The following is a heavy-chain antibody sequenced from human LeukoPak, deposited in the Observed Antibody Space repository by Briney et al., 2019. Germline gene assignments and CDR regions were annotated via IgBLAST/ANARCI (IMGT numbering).Heavy chain of an antibody. CDR1: GFTFSSHW. CDR2: INTDGRGT. Sequence: GGSLRLSCAASGFTFSSHWMHWVRQAPGKGLVWVSRINTDGRGTDYADSVKGRFTISRDNAKNTLYLQMNSLRAEDTTVYYCAKVQWLDGGVYYGMDVWGQGTTVTVSS. V-gene: IGHV3-74*01. CDR3: AKVQWLDGGVYYGMDV. D-gene: IGHD6-19*01. J-gene: IGHJ6*02.